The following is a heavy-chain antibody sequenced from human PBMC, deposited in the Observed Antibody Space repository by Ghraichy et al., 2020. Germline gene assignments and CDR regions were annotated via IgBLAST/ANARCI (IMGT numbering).Heavy chain of an antibody. Sequence: SVKVSCKASGGTFSSYAISWVRQAPGQGLEWMGGIIPIFGTANYAQKFQGRVTITADESTSTAYMELSSLRSEDTAVYYCARVPSTPDQGFDIWGQGTMVTVSS. CDR1: GGTFSSYA. CDR2: IIPIFGTA. CDR3: ARVPSTPDQGFDI. J-gene: IGHJ3*02. V-gene: IGHV1-69*13.